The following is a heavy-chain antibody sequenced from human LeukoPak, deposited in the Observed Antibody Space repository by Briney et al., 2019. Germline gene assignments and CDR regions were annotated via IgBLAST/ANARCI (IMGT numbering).Heavy chain of an antibody. CDR1: GYTFTAHD. CDR2: MDPKSGST. CDR3: ARGGAVGRDYNWFDP. Sequence: ASVKVSCKTSGYTFTAHDIFWVRQAGGQGLEWMGWMDPKSGSTAYAQKLQGRVTMTTDTSTSTAYMELRSLRSDDTAVYYCARGGAVGRDYNWFDPWGQGTLVTVSS. J-gene: IGHJ5*02. D-gene: IGHD6-19*01. V-gene: IGHV1-8*02.